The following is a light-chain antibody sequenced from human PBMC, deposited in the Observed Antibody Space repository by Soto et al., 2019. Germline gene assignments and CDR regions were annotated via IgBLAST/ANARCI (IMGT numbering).Light chain of an antibody. CDR1: QSVSSN. CDR3: QLYGNSPP. V-gene: IGKV3-15*01. CDR2: GAS. Sequence: EIVMTQSPSTLSVSPGERATLSCRASQSVSSNLAWYQQKPGQAPRLLIYGASTRATGIPARFSGSGSGTEFTLTISSLQAEDVAVYYCQLYGNSPPFGQGTRLEIK. J-gene: IGKJ5*01.